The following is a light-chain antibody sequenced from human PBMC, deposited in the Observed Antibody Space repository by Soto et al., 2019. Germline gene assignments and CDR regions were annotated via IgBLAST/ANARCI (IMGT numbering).Light chain of an antibody. CDR2: EVT. CDR1: GSDVGGYDY. J-gene: IGLJ1*01. V-gene: IGLV2-14*01. CDR3: SSYTSSSTYV. Sequence: QSALTQPASVSGSPGQSITISCTGTGSDVGGYDYVSWYQHHPGKAPKVMIYEVTNWPSGVSNRFSGSKSGNTASLTISGLLAEDEADYYCSSYTSSSTYVFGTGTKVTVL.